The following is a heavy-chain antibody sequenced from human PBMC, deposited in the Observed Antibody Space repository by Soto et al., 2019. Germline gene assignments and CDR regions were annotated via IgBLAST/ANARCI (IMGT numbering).Heavy chain of an antibody. CDR3: AAAHPFTRGAFDI. CDR1: GFTFTSSA. CDR2: IVVGSGNT. J-gene: IGHJ3*02. D-gene: IGHD3-10*01. V-gene: IGHV1-58*01. Sequence: GAPVKVSRQASGFTFTSSAVQWVRQARGQLLEWIGWIVVGSGNTNYAQKFQERVTITRDMSTSTAYMELSSLRSEDTAVYYCAAAHPFTRGAFDIWGQGTMVTVSS.